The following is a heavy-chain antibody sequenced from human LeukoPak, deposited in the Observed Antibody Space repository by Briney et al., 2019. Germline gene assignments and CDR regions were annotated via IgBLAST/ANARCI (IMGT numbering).Heavy chain of an antibody. Sequence: SETLSLTCSVSGGSISSYYWSRIRQPAGKGLEWIGRIYSSGNTNYNPSLKTRVTMSLDTSKNQFSLNLTTVTAADTAVYYCARTSARGAQFDYWGQGTLVTVSS. J-gene: IGHJ4*02. D-gene: IGHD3-10*01. CDR1: GGSISSYY. V-gene: IGHV4-4*07. CDR3: ARTSARGAQFDY. CDR2: IYSSGNT.